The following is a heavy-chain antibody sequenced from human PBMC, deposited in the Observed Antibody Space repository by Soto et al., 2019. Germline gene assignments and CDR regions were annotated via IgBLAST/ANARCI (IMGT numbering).Heavy chain of an antibody. V-gene: IGHV3-15*01. CDR3: ATESYCNSTTCSIGDAFDM. CDR1: RFAFNNAW. D-gene: IGHD2-2*01. J-gene: IGHJ3*02. CDR2: IKSETDGGTT. Sequence: GGSLRLSCAVSRFAFNNAWMNWVRQAPGKGLEWVGRIKSETDGGTTDYAAPVKGRFTLSRDDSKNMLYLQMNSLKTEDTAVYYCATESYCNSTTCSIGDAFDMWGQGTMVTVSS.